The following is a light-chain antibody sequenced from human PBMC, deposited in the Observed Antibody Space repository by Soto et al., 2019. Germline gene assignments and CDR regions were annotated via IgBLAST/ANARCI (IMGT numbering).Light chain of an antibody. J-gene: IGKJ4*01. CDR1: QSVSSH. V-gene: IGKV3-15*01. Sequence: EVVMTQSPDTLSVSPGERATLSCRASQSVSSHLAWYQQKPGQAPRLLIYGASTRATGIPARFSGRVSGTEFTLTISSLQSDEFAVYDCTQYNYWRLTFGGGTKVAI. CDR2: GAS. CDR3: TQYNYWRLT.